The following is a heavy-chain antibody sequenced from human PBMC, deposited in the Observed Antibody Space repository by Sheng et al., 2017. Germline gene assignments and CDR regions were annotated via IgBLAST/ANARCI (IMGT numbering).Heavy chain of an antibody. V-gene: IGHV1-69*10. D-gene: IGHD5-12*01. J-gene: IGHJ3*02. Sequence: QVQLVQSGAEVKKPGSSVKVSCRASGGTFSSYAFSWVRQAPGQGLEWMGGIIPILRLVDYGEKFQGRLTISEDRVTSTVYMELHSLTSDDTAIYYCAREREDGYHSAFEIWGQGTIVTVSS. CDR3: AREREDGYHSAFEI. CDR2: IIPILRLV. CDR1: GGTFSSYA.